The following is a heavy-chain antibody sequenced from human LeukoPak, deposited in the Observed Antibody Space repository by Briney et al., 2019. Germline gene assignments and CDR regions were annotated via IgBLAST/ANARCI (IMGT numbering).Heavy chain of an antibody. V-gene: IGHV3-9*01. Sequence: GGSLRLSCAASGFTFDDYAVHWVRQAPGKGLKWVSGISWDGGSVAYADSVKGRLTISRDNANKSLYLQMNSLRPEDTALYYCAKARRGVLTGYYYFQYWGQGTLVTVSS. CDR3: AKARRGVLTGYYYFQY. CDR1: GFTFDDYA. CDR2: ISWDGGSV. D-gene: IGHD3-9*01. J-gene: IGHJ4*02.